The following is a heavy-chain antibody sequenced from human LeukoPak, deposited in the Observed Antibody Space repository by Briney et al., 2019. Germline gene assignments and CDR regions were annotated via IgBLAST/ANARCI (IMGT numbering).Heavy chain of an antibody. J-gene: IGHJ6*03. CDR2: ISSSSSYI. D-gene: IGHD1-26*01. CDR1: GFTFSSYS. V-gene: IGHV3-21*01. Sequence: GGSLRLSCAASGFTFSSYSMNWVRQAPGKGLEWVSSISSSSSYIYYADSVKGRFTISRDNAKNSLYLQMNSLRAEDTAVYYCAREQEWELLRYYYYYMDVWGKGTTVTVSS. CDR3: AREQEWELLRYYYYYMDV.